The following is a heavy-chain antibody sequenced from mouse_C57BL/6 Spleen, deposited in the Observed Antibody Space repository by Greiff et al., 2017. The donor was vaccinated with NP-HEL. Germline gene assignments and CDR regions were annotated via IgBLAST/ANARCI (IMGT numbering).Heavy chain of an antibody. Sequence: EVQLQQSGPELVKPGASVKISCKASGYTFTDYYMNWVKQSHGKSLEWIGDINPNNGGTSYNQKFKGKDTLTVDKSSSTAYMELRSLTSEDSAVYYCARGGGYGSSSFAYWGQGTLVTVSA. J-gene: IGHJ3*01. CDR1: GYTFTDYY. D-gene: IGHD1-1*01. CDR3: ARGGGYGSSSFAY. V-gene: IGHV1-26*01. CDR2: INPNNGGT.